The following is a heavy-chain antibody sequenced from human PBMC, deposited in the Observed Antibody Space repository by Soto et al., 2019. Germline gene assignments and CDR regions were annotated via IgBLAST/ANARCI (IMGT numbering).Heavy chain of an antibody. CDR3: AEGGIQLLDY. D-gene: IGHD5-18*01. J-gene: IGHJ4*02. CDR2: ISYDGSNK. Sequence: QVQLVESGGGVVQPGRSLRLSCAASGFTFSSYAMHWVRQAPGKGLEWVAVISYDGSNKYYADSVKGRFTISRDNSKNTLYLQMNSLRAEDTAVYYCAEGGIQLLDYWGQGTLVTVSS. V-gene: IGHV3-30-3*01. CDR1: GFTFSSYA.